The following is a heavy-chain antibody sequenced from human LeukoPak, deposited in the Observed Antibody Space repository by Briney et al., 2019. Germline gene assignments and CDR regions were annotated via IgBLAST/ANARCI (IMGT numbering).Heavy chain of an antibody. J-gene: IGHJ6*02. Sequence: ASVKVSCKASGGTFSSYAISWVRQAPGQGLEWMGGIIPIFGTANYAQKFQGRVTITADESTSTAYMELSSLRSEDTAVYYCARATVAEDGMDVWGQGTTVTVSS. D-gene: IGHD6-19*01. CDR2: IIPIFGTA. V-gene: IGHV1-69*13. CDR1: GGTFSSYA. CDR3: ARATVAEDGMDV.